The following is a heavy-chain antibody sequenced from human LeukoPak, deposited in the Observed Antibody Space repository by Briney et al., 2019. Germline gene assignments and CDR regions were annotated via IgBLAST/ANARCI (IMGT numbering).Heavy chain of an antibody. Sequence: PSETLSLTCTVSGGSISSHYWSWIRQPPGKGLEWIGYIYYSGSTNYNPSLKSRVTISVDTSKTQFSLKLSSVSAADTAVYYCASYLSYAFDIWGQGTMVTVSS. CDR1: GGSISSHY. V-gene: IGHV4-59*11. CDR2: IYYSGST. J-gene: IGHJ3*02. CDR3: ASYLSYAFDI.